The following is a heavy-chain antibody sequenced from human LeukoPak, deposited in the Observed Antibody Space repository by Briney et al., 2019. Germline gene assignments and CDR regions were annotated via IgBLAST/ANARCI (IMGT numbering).Heavy chain of an antibody. J-gene: IGHJ6*02. Sequence: PSETLSLTCAVYVGSFSGYYWSWIRQPPGKGLEWIGEINHSESTNYNPSLKSRVTISVDTSKNQFSLKLSSVTAADTAVYYCARGLINYYDSSGYYGYYYYGMDVWGQGTTVTVSS. D-gene: IGHD3-22*01. CDR1: VGSFSGYY. CDR3: ARGLINYYDSSGYYGYYYYGMDV. V-gene: IGHV4-34*01. CDR2: INHSEST.